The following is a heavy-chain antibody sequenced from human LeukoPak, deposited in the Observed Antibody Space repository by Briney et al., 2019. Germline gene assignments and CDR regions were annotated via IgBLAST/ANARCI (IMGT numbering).Heavy chain of an antibody. CDR2: INPSGGST. Sequence: ASVKVSCKASGYTFTDYLINWVRQAPGQGLEWMGIINPSGGSTSYAQKFQGRVTMTRDMSTSTVYMELSSLRSEDTAVYYCARGRVGALQGRFAFDIWGQGTMVTVSS. CDR3: ARGRVGALQGRFAFDI. CDR1: GYTFTDYL. J-gene: IGHJ3*02. D-gene: IGHD1-26*01. V-gene: IGHV1-46*01.